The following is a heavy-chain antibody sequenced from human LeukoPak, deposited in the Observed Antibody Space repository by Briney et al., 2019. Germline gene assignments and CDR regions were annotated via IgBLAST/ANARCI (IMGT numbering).Heavy chain of an antibody. CDR2: INHSGST. D-gene: IGHD2-2*01. CDR1: GGSFSGYY. Sequence: PSETLSLTCAVYGGSFSGYYWSWIRQPPRKGLEWIGEINHSGSTNYNPSLKSRVTISVDTSKNQFSLKLSSVTAADTAVYYCARRSTSSDYWGQGTLVTVSS. J-gene: IGHJ4*02. V-gene: IGHV4-34*01. CDR3: ARRSTSSDY.